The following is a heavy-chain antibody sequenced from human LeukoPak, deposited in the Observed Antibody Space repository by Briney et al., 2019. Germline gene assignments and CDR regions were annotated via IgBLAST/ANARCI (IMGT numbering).Heavy chain of an antibody. J-gene: IGHJ4*02. CDR2: INPSGGST. D-gene: IGHD6-13*01. CDR3: ARDFPAAGDFDY. V-gene: IGHV1-46*01. Sequence: ASVKVSCKASGYTFTSYYMHWVRQAPGQGLQWMGIINPSGGSTSYAQKFQGRVTTTRDTSTSTVYMELSSLRSEDTAVYYCARDFPAAGDFDYWGQGTLVTVSS. CDR1: GYTFTSYY.